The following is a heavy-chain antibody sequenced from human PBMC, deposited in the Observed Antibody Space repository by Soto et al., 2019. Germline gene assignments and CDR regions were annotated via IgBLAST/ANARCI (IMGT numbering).Heavy chain of an antibody. CDR3: ARGWQWLQFDY. D-gene: IGHD6-19*01. V-gene: IGHV3-30*04. J-gene: IGHJ4*02. CDR1: GFTFSSYA. Sequence: QVQLVESGGGVVQPGRSLRLSCAASGFTFSSYAMHWVRLAPGRGLEWVAVISYDGRTKYYADSVKGRFTISRDNSKNSLYLQMNSLRAEDTAVYYCARGWQWLQFDYWGQGTLVTVSS. CDR2: ISYDGRTK.